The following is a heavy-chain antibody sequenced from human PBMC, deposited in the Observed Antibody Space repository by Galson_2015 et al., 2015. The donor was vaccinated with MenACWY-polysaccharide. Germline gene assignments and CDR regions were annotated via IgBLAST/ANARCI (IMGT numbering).Heavy chain of an antibody. CDR1: GFTFRSHG. J-gene: IGHJ6*03. CDR2: VWYDGSHQ. Sequence: SLRLSCAASGFTFRSHGMNWVRQAPGKGLEWVAVVWYDGSHQECSDSVRGRFTVSKDNSKNTLYLQMNSLRAEDTAVYYCARDRDWTALRYMDVWGTGTTVTVSS. V-gene: IGHV3-33*01. D-gene: IGHD1-1*01. CDR3: ARDRDWTALRYMDV.